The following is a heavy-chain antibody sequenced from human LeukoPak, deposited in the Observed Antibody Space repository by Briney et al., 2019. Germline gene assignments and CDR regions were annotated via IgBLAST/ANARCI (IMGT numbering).Heavy chain of an antibody. V-gene: IGHV4-39*01. CDR3: ARRLSYYFGMDV. J-gene: IGHJ6*02. CDR1: GGSINNDGYF. Sequence: SGTLSLTCAVSGGSINNDGYFWGWIRQPPGRGLEWIGSVSYSGNTYYSPSLKSRVTISVDTSKNQFSLKLRSVTAADTAVYYCARRLSYYFGMDVWGQGTTVIVSS. CDR2: VSYSGNT.